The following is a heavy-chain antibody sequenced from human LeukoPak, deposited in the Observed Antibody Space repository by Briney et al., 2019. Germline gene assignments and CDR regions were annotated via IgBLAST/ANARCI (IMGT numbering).Heavy chain of an antibody. Sequence: GGSLRLSCAASGFTFSDYYMSWIRQAPGKGLEWVSYISSGSTIYYADSVKGRFTISRDNAKNSLYLQMNSLRAEDTAVYYCARGAVVVPAAIWGQGTLVTVSS. CDR3: ARGAVVVPAAI. CDR2: ISSGSTI. J-gene: IGHJ4*02. V-gene: IGHV3-11*01. CDR1: GFTFSDYY. D-gene: IGHD2-2*01.